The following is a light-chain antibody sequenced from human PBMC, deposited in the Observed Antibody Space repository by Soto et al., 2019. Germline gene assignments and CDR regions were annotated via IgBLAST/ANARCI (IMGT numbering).Light chain of an antibody. J-gene: IGKJ1*01. Sequence: DIQMTQSPSTLSASVGDRVTITCRASQSISSWLAWYQQKPGKAPKLLIYDASSLESGVPSRFNGSGSGTEFTLTISSLQPDDFATYYCQQYNSYWGTFGQGTKVDIK. V-gene: IGKV1-5*01. CDR3: QQYNSYWGT. CDR2: DAS. CDR1: QSISSW.